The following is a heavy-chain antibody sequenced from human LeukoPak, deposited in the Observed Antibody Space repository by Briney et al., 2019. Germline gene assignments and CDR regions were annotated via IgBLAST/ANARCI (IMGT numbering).Heavy chain of an antibody. CDR1: GFTFSSYG. D-gene: IGHD2-15*01. V-gene: IGHV3-30*18. J-gene: IGHJ4*02. CDR3: AKDILDVVVVAATLLISGFDY. Sequence: GGSLRLSCAASGFTFSSYGMHWVRQAPGKGLEWMAVISYDGSNKYYADSVKGRFTISRDNSKNTLYLQMNSLRAEDTAVYYCAKDILDVVVVAATLLISGFDYWGQGTPVTVSS. CDR2: ISYDGSNK.